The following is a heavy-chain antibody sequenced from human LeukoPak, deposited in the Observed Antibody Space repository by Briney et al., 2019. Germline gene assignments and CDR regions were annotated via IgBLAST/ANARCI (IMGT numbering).Heavy chain of an antibody. J-gene: IGHJ6*03. CDR2: IIPIFGTA. CDR1: GGTFSSYA. Sequence: AASVKVSCKASGGTFSSYAISRVRQAPGQGLEWMGGIIPIFGTANYAQKFQGRVTITADESTSTAYMELSSLRSEDTAVYYCARSGYCSGGSCRYYYMDVWGKGTTVTISS. V-gene: IGHV1-69*13. CDR3: ARSGYCSGGSCRYYYMDV. D-gene: IGHD2-15*01.